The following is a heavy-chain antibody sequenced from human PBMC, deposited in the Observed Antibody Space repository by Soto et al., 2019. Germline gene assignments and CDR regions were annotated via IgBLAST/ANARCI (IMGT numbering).Heavy chain of an antibody. V-gene: IGHV3-23*01. J-gene: IGHJ6*02. CDR1: VFTFSTYA. D-gene: IGHD2-2*01. Sequence: LRLSFAASVFTFSTYAMSWVRQAPGKGLEWVSSIIYSGDSTFYADSVKGRFTISRDNAKNSLFLQMNSLRAEDTAVYYCATDLYQLPTMKYYYYGMDVWGQGTTVTVSS. CDR2: IIYSGDST. CDR3: ATDLYQLPTMKYYYYGMDV.